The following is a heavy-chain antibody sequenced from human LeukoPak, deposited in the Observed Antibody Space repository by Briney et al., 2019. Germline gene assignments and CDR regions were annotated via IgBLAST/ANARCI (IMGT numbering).Heavy chain of an antibody. V-gene: IGHV3-23*01. D-gene: IGHD2-2*01. J-gene: IGHJ3*02. CDR2: ISGSGGST. CDR1: GFTFSSYG. CDR3: AKDFRVVPAAMLDAFDI. Sequence: HSGGSLRLSCAAPGFTFSSYGMSWVRQAPGKGLEWVSAISGSGGSTYYADSVKGRFTISRDNSKNTLYLQMNSLRAEDTAVYYCAKDFRVVPAAMLDAFDIWGQGTMVTVSS.